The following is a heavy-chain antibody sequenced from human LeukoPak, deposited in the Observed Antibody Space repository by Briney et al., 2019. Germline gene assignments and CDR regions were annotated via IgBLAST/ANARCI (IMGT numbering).Heavy chain of an antibody. CDR3: ARGVRRSSSFRGNWFDP. CDR1: DGSISDSY. Sequence: SETLSLTCTVSDGSISDSYWSWIRQSPGKGLEWIGEINHSGSTNYNPSLKSRVTISVDTSKNQFSLKLSSVTAADTAVYYCARGVRRSSSFRGNWFDPWGQGTLVTVSS. CDR2: INHSGST. V-gene: IGHV4-34*01. J-gene: IGHJ5*02. D-gene: IGHD6-6*01.